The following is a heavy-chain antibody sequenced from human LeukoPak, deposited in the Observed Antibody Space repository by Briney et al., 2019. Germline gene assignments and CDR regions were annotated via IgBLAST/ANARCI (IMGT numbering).Heavy chain of an antibody. V-gene: IGHV4-61*02. Sequence: SETLSLTCTVSGGSISNGGYYWSWIRQPAGKGLEWIGRIYTSGSTNYNPSLKSRVTISVDTSKNQFSLKLSSVTAADTAVYYCARDHGASNPGSWFDPWGQGTLVTVSS. CDR3: ARDHGASNPGSWFDP. J-gene: IGHJ5*02. CDR1: GGSISNGGYY. D-gene: IGHD4-17*01. CDR2: IYTSGST.